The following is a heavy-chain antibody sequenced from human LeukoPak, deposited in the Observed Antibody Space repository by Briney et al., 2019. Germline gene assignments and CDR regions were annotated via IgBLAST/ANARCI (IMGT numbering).Heavy chain of an antibody. D-gene: IGHD3-22*01. CDR3: ARAPRRTMIVVAIPHYFDY. Sequence: SETLSLTCTVSGGSISSYYWSWIRQPPGKGLEWIGYIYYSGSTNYNPSLKSRVTISVDTSKNQFSLKLSSVTAADTAVYHCARAPRRTMIVVAIPHYFDYWGQGTLVTVSS. CDR2: IYYSGST. V-gene: IGHV4-59*01. CDR1: GGSISSYY. J-gene: IGHJ4*02.